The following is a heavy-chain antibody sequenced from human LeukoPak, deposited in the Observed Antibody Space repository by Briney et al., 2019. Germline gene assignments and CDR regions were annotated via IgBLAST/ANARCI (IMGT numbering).Heavy chain of an antibody. V-gene: IGHV3-74*01. Sequence: GGSLRLSCAASGFTFRTYRMHWVRQAPGKGLVWVSRISGDGTSTNYADSVKGRFTISRDNAKNSLYLQMNSLRAEDTAVYYCARDEPNLYSGSLGWGQGTLVTVSS. CDR2: ISGDGTST. CDR1: GFTFRTYR. D-gene: IGHD1-26*01. CDR3: ARDEPNLYSGSLG. J-gene: IGHJ4*02.